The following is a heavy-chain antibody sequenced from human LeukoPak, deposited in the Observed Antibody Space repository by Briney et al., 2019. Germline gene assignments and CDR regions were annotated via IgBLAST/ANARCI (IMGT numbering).Heavy chain of an antibody. V-gene: IGHV1-69*13. CDR2: IIPIFGTA. J-gene: IGHJ6*03. CDR1: GGTFNSYA. CDR3: ARDAVWSGYIISRKVDYSYYYYMDV. Sequence: SVKVSCKASGGTFNSYAISWVRQAPGQGLEWMGGIIPIFGTANYAQKFQGRVTITADESTSTSYMEVSSLRSEDTAVYYCARDAVWSGYIISRKVDYSYYYYMDVWGKGTTVTVSS. D-gene: IGHD3-3*01.